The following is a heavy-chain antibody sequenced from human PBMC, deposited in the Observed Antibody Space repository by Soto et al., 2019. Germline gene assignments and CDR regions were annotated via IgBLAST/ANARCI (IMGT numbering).Heavy chain of an antibody. D-gene: IGHD2-2*02. Sequence: RGGSLRLSCTASGFTFSDYAMSWVRQPPGKGLEWVSVISAGGSTYYADSVKGRFTVSRANSKNTLYLQMNSLRAEDTAVYYCANVPIWCSSTSCYTEGFDYWGQGTLVTVSS. J-gene: IGHJ4*02. CDR1: GFTFSDYA. CDR3: ANVPIWCSSTSCYTEGFDY. CDR2: ISAGGST. V-gene: IGHV3-23*01.